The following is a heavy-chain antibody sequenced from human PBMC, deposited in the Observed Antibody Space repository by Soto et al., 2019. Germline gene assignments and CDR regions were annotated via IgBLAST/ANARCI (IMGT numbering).Heavy chain of an antibody. CDR2: IYYSGST. V-gene: IGHV4-30-4*01. CDR1: GGSISSGDYY. CDR3: ARVRSSWRVRTEHYFDY. J-gene: IGHJ4*02. D-gene: IGHD6-13*01. Sequence: SETLSLTCTVSGGSISSGDYYWSWIRQPPGKGLEWIGYIYYSGSTYYNPSLKSRVTISVDTSKNQFSLKLSSVTAADTAVYYCARVRSSWRVRTEHYFDYWGQGTLVTVSS.